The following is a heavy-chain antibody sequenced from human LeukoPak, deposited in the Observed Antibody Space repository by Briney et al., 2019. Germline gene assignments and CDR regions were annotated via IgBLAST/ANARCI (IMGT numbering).Heavy chain of an antibody. Sequence: GGSLRLSCAASGFTFSSYAMHWARQAPGKGLEWVVVISYDGSNKYYADSVKGRFTISRDNSKNTLYLQMNSLRAEDTAVYYCARDLVVVTASGLDYWGQGTPVTVSS. D-gene: IGHD2-21*02. CDR3: ARDLVVVTASGLDY. CDR1: GFTFSSYA. J-gene: IGHJ4*02. V-gene: IGHV3-30*04. CDR2: ISYDGSNK.